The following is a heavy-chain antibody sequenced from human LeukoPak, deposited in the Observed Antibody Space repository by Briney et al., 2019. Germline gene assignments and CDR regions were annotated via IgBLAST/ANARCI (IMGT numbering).Heavy chain of an antibody. CDR2: IYYSGSA. CDR3: ARACSGGSCYTPALDDAFDI. Sequence: SETLSLTCAVYGGSFSGYYWSWIRQPPGKGLEWIGYIYYSGSANYNPSLKSRVTISVDTPKNQFSLKLSSVTAADTAVYYCARACSGGSCYTPALDDAFDIWGQGTMVTVSS. CDR1: GGSFSGYY. J-gene: IGHJ3*02. V-gene: IGHV4-59*01. D-gene: IGHD2-15*01.